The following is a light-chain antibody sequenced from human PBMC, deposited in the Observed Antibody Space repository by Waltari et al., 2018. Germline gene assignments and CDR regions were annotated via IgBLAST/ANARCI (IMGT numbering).Light chain of an antibody. J-gene: IGKJ1*01. V-gene: IGKV1-8*01. CDR2: AAS. CDR1: QSVSTY. CDR3: QQYYDYLRT. Sequence: AIRMTQSPSSLPASTGDRVPLTCRASQSVSTYLAWYQQKPGQAPKLLIYAASTLQRGVPSRFSGSGSGTDFTLSISCLQSEDFATYYCQQYYDYLRTFGQGTKVEIK.